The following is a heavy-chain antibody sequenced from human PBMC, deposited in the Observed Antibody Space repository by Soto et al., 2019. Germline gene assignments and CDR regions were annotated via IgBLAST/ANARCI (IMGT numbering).Heavy chain of an antibody. CDR3: ARLSGPPPAVYNWFDP. D-gene: IGHD6-19*01. J-gene: IGHJ5*02. CDR1: GGSISSSSYY. Sequence: SETLSLTCTVSGGSISSSSYYWGWIRQPPGKGLEWIGSIYYSGSTYYNPSLKGRVTISVDTSKNQFSLKLSSVTAAHTAVYYCARLSGPPPAVYNWFDPWGQGTLVTVSS. V-gene: IGHV4-39*01. CDR2: IYYSGST.